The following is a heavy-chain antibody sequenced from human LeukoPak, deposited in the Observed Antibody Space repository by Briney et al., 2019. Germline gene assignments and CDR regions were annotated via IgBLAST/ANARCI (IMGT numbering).Heavy chain of an antibody. CDR3: ARHGYCSSTSCPYYYYGMDV. Sequence: DSVQGRFTISRDNSKDTLYLQMNSLRAEDTAVYYCARHGYCSSTSCPYYYYGMDVWGQGTTVTVSS. D-gene: IGHD2-2*01. V-gene: IGHV3-30*07. J-gene: IGHJ6*02.